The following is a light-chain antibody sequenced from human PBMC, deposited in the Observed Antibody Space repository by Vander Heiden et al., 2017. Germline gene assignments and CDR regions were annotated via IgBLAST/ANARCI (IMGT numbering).Light chain of an antibody. J-gene: IGKJ3*01. V-gene: IGKV1-39*01. CDR3: QQSYSTPFT. CDR2: AAS. CDR1: QSISSY. Sequence: DIQMTQSPSSLSASVGDRVTITCRASQSISSYLYWYQQKPGNAPKLLIYAASSLQSGVPLRFSGSGSGTDFTLTISSLQPEDFATYYCQQSYSTPFTFGPGTKLDIK.